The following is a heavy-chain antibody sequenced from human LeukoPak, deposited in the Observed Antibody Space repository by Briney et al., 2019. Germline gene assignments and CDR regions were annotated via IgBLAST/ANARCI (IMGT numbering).Heavy chain of an antibody. CDR1: GFTFSSYW. V-gene: IGHV3-74*01. CDR2: INRDGSST. D-gene: IGHD6-6*01. Sequence: GGSLRLSCAASGFTFSSYWMHWVRQAPGKGLVWVSRINRDGSSTSYADSVKGRFTISRDNAKNSLYLQMNSLRAEDTAVYYCAREGPSIAARPSDYWGQGTLVTVSS. CDR3: AREGPSIAARPSDY. J-gene: IGHJ4*02.